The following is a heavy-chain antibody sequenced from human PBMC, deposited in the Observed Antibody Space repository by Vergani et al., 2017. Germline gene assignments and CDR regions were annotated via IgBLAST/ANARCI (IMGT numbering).Heavy chain of an antibody. V-gene: IGHV4-61*02. Sequence: QVQLQESGPGLVKPSQTLSLTCSFSGGSLDIHSQTWTWIRQPAGRGLEWIGRIYPNGNGNYNESLRSRLTMSIDTSRSQFSLSLSSVTAADTAVYYCARGNCGVNCPKYNWLAPWGRGILVTVSS. CDR3: ARGNCGVNCPKYNWLAP. D-gene: IGHD2-21*01. CDR2: IYPNGNG. J-gene: IGHJ5*02. CDR1: GGSLDIHSQT.